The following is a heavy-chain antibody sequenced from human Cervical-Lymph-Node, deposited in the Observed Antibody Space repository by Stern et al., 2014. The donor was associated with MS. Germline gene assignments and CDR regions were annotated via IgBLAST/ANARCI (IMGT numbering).Heavy chain of an antibody. D-gene: IGHD3-10*01. CDR2: LSYDGNKT. CDR3: AKGGGPTYGTGAFDV. CDR1: GFIFSHYG. Sequence: VQLVESGGGVVQPGESLRLSCAASGFIFSHYGMHWVRRAPGRGVEWVALLSYDGNKTYYAGSVKGRFTISRDNSRNTLHLQMSSLRSEDTSLYFCAKGGGPTYGTGAFDVWGQGTVVTVSS. V-gene: IGHV3-30*18. J-gene: IGHJ3*01.